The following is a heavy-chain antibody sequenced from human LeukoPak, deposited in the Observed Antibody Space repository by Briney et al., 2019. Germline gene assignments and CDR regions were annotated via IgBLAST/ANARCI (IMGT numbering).Heavy chain of an antibody. Sequence: PSETLSLTCTVSGGSISSSSYYWGWIRQPPGKGLEWIGEIYHSGSTNYNPSLKSRVTISVDTSKNQFSLKLSSVTAADTAVYYCAAKGVVADSSFDYWGQGTLVTVSS. CDR1: GGSISSSSYY. CDR3: AAKGVVADSSFDY. D-gene: IGHD2-15*01. J-gene: IGHJ4*02. CDR2: IYHSGST. V-gene: IGHV4-39*01.